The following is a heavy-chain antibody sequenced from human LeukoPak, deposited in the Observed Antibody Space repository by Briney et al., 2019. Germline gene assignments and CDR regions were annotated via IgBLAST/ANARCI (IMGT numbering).Heavy chain of an antibody. D-gene: IGHD3-22*01. J-gene: IGHJ5*02. CDR1: GFTFSDYY. CDR2: ISSSSSYT. CDR3: ARGGGVTMIVVAENWFDP. V-gene: IGHV3-11*05. Sequence: GGSLRLSCAASGFTFSDYYMSWIRQAPGKGLEWVSYISSSSSYTNYADSVKGRFTISRDNAKNSLYLQMNSLRAEDTAVYYCARGGGVTMIVVAENWFDPWGQGTLVIVSS.